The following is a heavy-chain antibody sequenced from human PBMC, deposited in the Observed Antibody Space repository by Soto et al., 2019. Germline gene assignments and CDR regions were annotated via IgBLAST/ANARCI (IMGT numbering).Heavy chain of an antibody. CDR2: ISSSGST. Sequence: SETLSLTCTVSGDSIGGVGYWSWIRQFPGGGLEWIGCISSSGSTYYNPALNNRISLSLDTSQNQFSLKLLSVTAADTAIYYCARSGVTGIVIPSHWFDPWGQGTLVTVSS. V-gene: IGHV4-31*03. J-gene: IGHJ5*02. CDR3: ARSGVTGIVIPSHWFDP. D-gene: IGHD2-21*02. CDR1: GDSIGGVGY.